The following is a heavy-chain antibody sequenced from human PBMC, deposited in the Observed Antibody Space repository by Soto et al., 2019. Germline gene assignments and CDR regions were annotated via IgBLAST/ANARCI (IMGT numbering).Heavy chain of an antibody. V-gene: IGHV4-30-4*01. CDR1: GGSISSGDYY. J-gene: IGHJ6*02. D-gene: IGHD3-10*01. CDR3: ARDRLYYYGSGSYSHYFYYYGMDV. Sequence: SETLSLTCTVSGGSISSGDYYWSWIRQPPGKGLEWIGYIYYSGSTYYNPSLKSRVTISVDTSKNQFSLKLSSVTAADTAVYYCARDRLYYYGSGSYSHYFYYYGMDVWGQGTTVTVSS. CDR2: IYYSGST.